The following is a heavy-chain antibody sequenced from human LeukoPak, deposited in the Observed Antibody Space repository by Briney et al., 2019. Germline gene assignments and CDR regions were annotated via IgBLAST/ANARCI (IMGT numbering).Heavy chain of an antibody. CDR1: GGSISSGSYY. Sequence: SETLSLTCTVSGGSISSGSYYWSWIRQPAGKGLEWIGRIYTSGSTNYNPSLKSRVTISLDTSRNQFSLKLNSVTAADTAVYYCARGNLLGAPFDYWGQGTLVTVSS. CDR3: ARGNLLGAPFDY. V-gene: IGHV4-61*02. D-gene: IGHD1-26*01. J-gene: IGHJ4*02. CDR2: IYTSGST.